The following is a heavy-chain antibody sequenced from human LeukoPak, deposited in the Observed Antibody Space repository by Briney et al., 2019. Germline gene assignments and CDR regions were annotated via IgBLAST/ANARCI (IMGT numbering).Heavy chain of an antibody. CDR2: ISAYNGNT. CDR1: GYTFTSYG. CDR3: AITTVTFYYYGMDV. Sequence: GASVKVSCKASGYTFTSYGISWVRQAPGQGLEWMGWISAYNGNTNYAQKLQGRATMTTDTSTSTAYMELRSLRSDDTAVYYCAITTVTFYYYGMDVWGKGTTVTVSS. J-gene: IGHJ6*04. D-gene: IGHD4-17*01. V-gene: IGHV1-18*04.